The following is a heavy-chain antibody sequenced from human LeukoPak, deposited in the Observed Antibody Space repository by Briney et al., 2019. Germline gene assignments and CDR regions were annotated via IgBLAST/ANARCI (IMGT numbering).Heavy chain of an antibody. CDR1: GGSFSGYY. V-gene: IGHV4-34*01. D-gene: IGHD3-10*01. CDR3: ARGGGWPTKGRAFDI. J-gene: IGHJ3*02. CDR2: INHSGST. Sequence: PSETLSLTCAVYGGSFSGYYWSWIRQPPGKGLEWIGEINHSGSTNYNPSLKSRVTISVDTSKNQFSLKLSSVTAADTAVYYCARGGGWPTKGRAFDIWGQGTMVTVSS.